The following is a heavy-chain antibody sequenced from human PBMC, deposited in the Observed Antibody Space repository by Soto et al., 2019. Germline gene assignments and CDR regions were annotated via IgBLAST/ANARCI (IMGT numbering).Heavy chain of an antibody. CDR1: GGSISSSSYY. D-gene: IGHD2-15*01. Sequence: PSETLSLTCTVSGGSISSSSYYWGWIRQPPGKGLEWIGSIYYSGSTYYNPSLKSRVNISVDTSKNQFSLKLSSVTAADTAVYYCARNCSGGSCYYWGQGTLVTVSS. J-gene: IGHJ4*02. CDR2: IYYSGST. V-gene: IGHV4-39*01. CDR3: ARNCSGGSCYY.